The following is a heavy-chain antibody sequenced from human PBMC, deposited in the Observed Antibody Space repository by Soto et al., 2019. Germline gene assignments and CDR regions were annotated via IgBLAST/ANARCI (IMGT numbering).Heavy chain of an antibody. CDR2: ISYDGSDK. V-gene: IGHV3-30*18. J-gene: IGHJ5*02. Sequence: QVQLVESGGDVVQPGRSLRLSCAGSGFTFSSYGMHWVRQAPGKGLEWVAVISYDGSDKYYGDSVKGRFTISRDDSKNTLYLQMNSLRVEDTAIYYCAKTAGYDYVWGSSGLDPWGQGTLVTVSS. CDR3: AKTAGYDYVWGSSGLDP. CDR1: GFTFSSYG. D-gene: IGHD3-16*01.